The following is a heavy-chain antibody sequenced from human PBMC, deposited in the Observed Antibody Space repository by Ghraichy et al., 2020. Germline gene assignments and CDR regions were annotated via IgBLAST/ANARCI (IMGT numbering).Heavy chain of an antibody. D-gene: IGHD2-15*01. CDR1: GFTFSSYG. CDR2: IWYDGSNK. CDR3: ASTPTYCSGGSCYSENWFDP. Sequence: GGSLRLSCAASGFTFSSYGMHWVRQAPGKGLEWVAVIWYDGSNKYYADSVKGRFTISRDNSKNTLYLQMNSLRAEDTAVYYCASTPTYCSGGSCYSENWFDPWGQGTLVTVSS. V-gene: IGHV3-33*01. J-gene: IGHJ5*02.